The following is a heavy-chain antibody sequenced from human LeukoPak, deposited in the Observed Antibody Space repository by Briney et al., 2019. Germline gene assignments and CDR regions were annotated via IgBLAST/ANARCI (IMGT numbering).Heavy chain of an antibody. J-gene: IGHJ4*02. CDR1: GGSFSGYY. CDR3: ARGKQGYSSSWYDY. V-gene: IGHV4-34*01. CDR2: INHSGST. Sequence: PSETLSLTCAVHGGSFSGYYWSWIRQPPGKGLEWIGEINHSGSTNYNPSLKSRVTISVDTSKNQFSLKLSSVTAADTAVYYCARGKQGYSSSWYDYWGQGALVTVSS. D-gene: IGHD6-13*01.